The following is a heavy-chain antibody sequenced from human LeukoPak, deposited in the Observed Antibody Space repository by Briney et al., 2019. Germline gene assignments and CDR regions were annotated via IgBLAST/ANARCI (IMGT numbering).Heavy chain of an antibody. CDR1: GFSLTTVGVG. Sequence: SGPTLVNPTQTLTLTCTFSGFSLTTVGVGVGWIRQPPGKALEWLALILCNGDKRFTPSLRTRLTITRDTSKNQVVLTMTNMDPVDTATYYCARPGYSSSWYKGGEDYWGQGTLVTVSS. CDR2: ILCNGDK. J-gene: IGHJ4*02. D-gene: IGHD6-13*01. V-gene: IGHV2-5*01. CDR3: ARPGYSSSWYKGGEDY.